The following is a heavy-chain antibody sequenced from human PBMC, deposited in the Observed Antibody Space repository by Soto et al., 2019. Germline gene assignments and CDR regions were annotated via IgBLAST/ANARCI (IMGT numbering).Heavy chain of an antibody. CDR3: ARDYGLRLGELSLTFDY. V-gene: IGHV3-48*03. J-gene: IGHJ4*02. CDR1: GFTFSSYE. D-gene: IGHD3-16*02. Sequence: GGSLRLSCAASGFTFSSYEMNWVRQAPGKGLEWGSYISSSGSTIYYADSVKGRFTISRDNSKNSLYLQMNSLRAEDTAVYYCARDYGLRLGELSLTFDYWGQGTLVTVSS. CDR2: ISSSGSTI.